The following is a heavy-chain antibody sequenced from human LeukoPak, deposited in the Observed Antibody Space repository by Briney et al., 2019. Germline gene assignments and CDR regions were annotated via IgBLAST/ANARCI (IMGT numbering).Heavy chain of an antibody. J-gene: IGHJ4*02. CDR3: AKIPRDRSPTIVYFDY. V-gene: IGHV3-23*01. Sequence: GGSLRLSCAASGFTFSNYAMSWVRQAPGKGLEWVSAFSGSGGSTYYADSVKGRFTISRDNSKNTLYLQMNSLRAEDTAVYYCAKIPRDRSPTIVYFDYWGQGTLVTVSS. CDR2: FSGSGGST. D-gene: IGHD4-11*01. CDR1: GFTFSNYA.